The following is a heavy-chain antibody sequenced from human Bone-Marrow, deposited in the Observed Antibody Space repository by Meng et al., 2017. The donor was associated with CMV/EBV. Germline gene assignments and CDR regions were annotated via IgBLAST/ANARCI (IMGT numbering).Heavy chain of an antibody. CDR1: GFTFSSYA. Sequence: GESLKISCAASGFTFSSYAMTWVRQAPGKGLEWVAVISYDGSNKYYADSVKGRFTISRDNSKNTLYLQMNSLRAEDTAVYYCARVHQDTYYDFWSGDAFDIWGQGTMVTVSS. CDR2: ISYDGSNK. D-gene: IGHD3-3*01. J-gene: IGHJ3*02. CDR3: ARVHQDTYYDFWSGDAFDI. V-gene: IGHV3-30*04.